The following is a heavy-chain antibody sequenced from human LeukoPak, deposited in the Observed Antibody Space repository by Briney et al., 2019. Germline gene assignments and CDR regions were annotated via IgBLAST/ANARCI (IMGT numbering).Heavy chain of an antibody. V-gene: IGHV3-11*01. J-gene: IGHJ4*02. D-gene: IGHD2-21*02. CDR1: GFTFSDYY. CDR2: ISSSTSNSI. CDR3: ASSAFCGGDCLSY. Sequence: PGGSLRLSCAASGFTFSDYYMSWIRQAPGKGLEWVSYISSSTSNSIYCADSVKGRFTISRDNAKNSLYLQMNSLRAEDTAVYYCASSAFCGGDCLSYWGQGTLVTVSS.